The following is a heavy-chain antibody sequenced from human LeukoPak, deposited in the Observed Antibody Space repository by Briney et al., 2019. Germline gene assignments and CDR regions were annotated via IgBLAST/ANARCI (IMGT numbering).Heavy chain of an antibody. CDR2: FDPEDGET. J-gene: IGHJ4*02. V-gene: IGHV1-24*01. CDR3: ATDPWDYDSSGYEFDY. D-gene: IGHD3-22*01. CDR1: GYTLTELS. Sequence: ASVKVSCKVSGYTLTELSMHWVRQAPGKGLEWTGGFDPEDGETIYAQKFQGRVTMTEDTSTDTAYMELSSLRSEDTAVYYCATDPWDYDSSGYEFDYWGQGTLVTVSS.